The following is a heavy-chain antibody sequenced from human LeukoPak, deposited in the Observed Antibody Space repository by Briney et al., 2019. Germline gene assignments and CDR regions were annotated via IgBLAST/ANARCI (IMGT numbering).Heavy chain of an antibody. Sequence: PSETLSLTCTVSGGSISSSSYYWGWIRQPPGKGLEWIGSIYYSGSTYYNPSLKSRVIISVDTSKNQFSLKLSSVTAADTAVYYCARDLMRELLHYFDYWGQGTLVTVSS. V-gene: IGHV4-39*07. CDR3: ARDLMRELLHYFDY. D-gene: IGHD1-26*01. CDR1: GGSISSSSYY. CDR2: IYYSGST. J-gene: IGHJ4*02.